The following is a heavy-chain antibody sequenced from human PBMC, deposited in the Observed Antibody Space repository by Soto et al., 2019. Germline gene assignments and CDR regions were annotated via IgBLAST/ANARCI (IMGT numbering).Heavy chain of an antibody. V-gene: IGHV3-13*01. J-gene: IGHJ5*02. CDR1: GFTFSSYD. CDR2: IGTAGDT. CDR3: ARGSVIAAVLASQLLPAFDP. Sequence: GGSLRLSCAASGFTFSSYDMHWVRQATGKGLEWVSAIGTAGDTYYPGSVKGRFTIFRENAKNSLYLQMNSLRAEDTAVYYWARGSVIAAVLASQLLPAFDPWGQGTLVTVSS. D-gene: IGHD6-25*01.